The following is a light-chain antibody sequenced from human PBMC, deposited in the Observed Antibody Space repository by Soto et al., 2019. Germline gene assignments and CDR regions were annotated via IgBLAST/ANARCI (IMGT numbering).Light chain of an antibody. CDR3: QQYNNWPRT. J-gene: IGKJ1*01. V-gene: IGKV1-5*01. CDR2: DAS. Sequence: DIQMTQSPSTLSASVGDRVTITCRASQGISNWLAWYQQKPGKPPKLLIYDASGLDSGVPSRFSGSGYGTEFTLTISGLQPEDFAVYYCQQYNNWPRTFGQGTKVEIK. CDR1: QGISNW.